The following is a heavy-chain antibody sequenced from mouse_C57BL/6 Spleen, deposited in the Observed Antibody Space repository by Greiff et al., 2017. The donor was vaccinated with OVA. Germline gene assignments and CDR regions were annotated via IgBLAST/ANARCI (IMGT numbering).Heavy chain of an antibody. J-gene: IGHJ3*01. CDR2: ISYDGSN. Sequence: DVKLQESGPGLVKPSQSLSLTCSVTGYSITSGYYWTWIRQFPGNKLEWMGYISYDGSNNYNPSLKNRISITRDTSKNQFFLKLNSVTTEDTATYYCAREGTGTSAWFAYWGQGTLVTVSA. V-gene: IGHV3-6*01. CDR1: GYSITSGYY. CDR3: AREGTGTSAWFAY. D-gene: IGHD4-1*01.